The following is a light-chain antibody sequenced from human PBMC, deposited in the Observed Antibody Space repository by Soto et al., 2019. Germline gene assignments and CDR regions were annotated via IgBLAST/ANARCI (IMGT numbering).Light chain of an antibody. Sequence: EIVLTQSPATLSLSPGERATLSCMASQSVSTYLAWYQQQPGQAPRLLIYDAFNRANGVPARVRGSGSGTDFTLTISCLETEDFPVYYWQQRDKWPITFGQGTRLESK. CDR1: QSVSTY. CDR2: DAF. CDR3: QQRDKWPIT. V-gene: IGKV3-11*01. J-gene: IGKJ5*01.